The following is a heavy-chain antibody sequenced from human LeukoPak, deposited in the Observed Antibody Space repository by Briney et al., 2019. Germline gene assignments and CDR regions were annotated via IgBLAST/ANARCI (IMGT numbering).Heavy chain of an antibody. CDR1: GDSVSSNSAA. D-gene: IGHD3-22*01. V-gene: IGHV6-1*01. Sequence: SQTLSLTCAISGDSVSSNSAAWNWIRQSPSRGLEWLGRTYYRSKWYNDYAVSAKSRITINPDTSKNQFSLQLNSVTPEDTAVYYCARDRDYYDSSGYRIYYYYYGMDVWGQGTTVTVSS. CDR3: ARDRDYYDSSGYRIYYYYYGMDV. J-gene: IGHJ6*02. CDR2: TYYRSKWYN.